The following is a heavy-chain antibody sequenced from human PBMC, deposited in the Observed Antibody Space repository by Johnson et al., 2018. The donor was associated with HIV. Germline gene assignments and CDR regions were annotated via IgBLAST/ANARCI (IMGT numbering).Heavy chain of an antibody. Sequence: QVQLVESGGGVVQPGRSLRLSCAASGFIFSGFGLHWVRQAPGKRLEWVASISYDGRNKYYADSVKGRFTISRDNSTITLYLQMNSLRAEDTAVYYCARDDGDAFDMWGQGTMVTVSS. CDR2: ISYDGRNK. J-gene: IGHJ3*02. V-gene: IGHV3-30-3*01. D-gene: IGHD5-24*01. CDR3: ARDDGDAFDM. CDR1: GFIFSGFG.